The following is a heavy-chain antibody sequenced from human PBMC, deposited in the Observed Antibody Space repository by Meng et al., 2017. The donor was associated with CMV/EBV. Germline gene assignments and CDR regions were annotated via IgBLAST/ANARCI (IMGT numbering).Heavy chain of an antibody. J-gene: IGHJ4*02. D-gene: IGHD3-10*01. Sequence: SETLSLTCTVSGGSISSNNYYWGWIRQPPGKGLEWIATIYYNGNTYYSPSLKCRVTISLDTSKNQLSLKLNSVTAADTAVYYCATGLWFEEWGQGTLVTVSS. V-gene: IGHV4-39*07. CDR2: IYYNGNT. CDR3: ATGLWFEE. CDR1: GGSISSNNYY.